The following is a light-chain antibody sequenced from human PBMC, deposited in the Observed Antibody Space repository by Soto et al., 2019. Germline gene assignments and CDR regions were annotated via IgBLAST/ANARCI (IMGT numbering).Light chain of an antibody. Sequence: EVLLTPSPVTLSLSPGERATLSCRASQSFRGLLAWYQQKPGQAPRLLIYDAYNRATGIPPRFSGSGSGTDFTLTINSLEPEDSAVYYCQQRHMLPITFGQGTRLEIK. CDR3: QQRHMLPIT. J-gene: IGKJ5*01. CDR2: DAY. V-gene: IGKV3-11*01. CDR1: QSFRGL.